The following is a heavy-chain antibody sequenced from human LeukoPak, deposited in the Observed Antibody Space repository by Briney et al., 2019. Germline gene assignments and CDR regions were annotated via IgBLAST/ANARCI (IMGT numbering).Heavy chain of an antibody. CDR1: GFTFSSYS. J-gene: IGHJ6*02. CDR2: ISSSSSSYI. D-gene: IGHD6-25*01. CDR3: ARSGYPFYGMDV. Sequence: GGSLRLSCAASGFTFSSYSMNWVRQAPGKGLEWVSSISSSSSSYIYYADSVKGRFTISGDNAKNSLYLQMNSLRAEDTAVYYCARSGYPFYGMDVWGQGTTVTVSS. V-gene: IGHV3-21*01.